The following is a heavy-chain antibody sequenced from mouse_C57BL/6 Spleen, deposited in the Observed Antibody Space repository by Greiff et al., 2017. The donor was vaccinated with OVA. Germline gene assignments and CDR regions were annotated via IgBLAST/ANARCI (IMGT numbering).Heavy chain of an antibody. CDR2: IDPETGGT. V-gene: IGHV1-15*01. J-gene: IGHJ2*01. Sequence: QVQLQQSGAELVRPGASVTLSCKASGYTFTDYEMHWVKQTPVHGLEWIGAIDPETGGTAYNQKFKGKAILTADKSSSTAYMELRSLTSEDSAVYYCTRYYYGSSYRDYWGKGTTLTVAS. CDR3: TRYYYGSSYRDY. D-gene: IGHD1-1*01. CDR1: GYTFTDYE.